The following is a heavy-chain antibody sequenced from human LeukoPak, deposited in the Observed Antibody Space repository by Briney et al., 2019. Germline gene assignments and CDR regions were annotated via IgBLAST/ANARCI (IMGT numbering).Heavy chain of an antibody. J-gene: IGHJ4*02. CDR1: GYTFTNYA. V-gene: IGHV1-18*01. D-gene: IGHD4-17*01. CDR2: ISTYIANT. CDR3: ARDNPTSPNPSHYGDYVPFDY. Sequence: ASVKVSCKASGYTFTNYAMTWVRQAPGQGLEWMGWISTYIANTKYAQNFQGRVTMTTDTSTSTAYMELRNLRSDDTAMYYCARDNPTSPNPSHYGDYVPFDYWGQGTLVTVSS.